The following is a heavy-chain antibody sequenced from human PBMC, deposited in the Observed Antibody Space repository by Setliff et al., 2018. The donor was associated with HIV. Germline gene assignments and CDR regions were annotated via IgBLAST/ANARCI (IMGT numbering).Heavy chain of an antibody. V-gene: IGHV4-38-2*01. Sequence: SETLSLTCAVSGYSISSGFYWGWIRQPPGKGREWIGTIYHSGSSYYNPSLKSRVTISVDTSKNQFSLKVSSVTAADTAVYYCARQSSGSPEYFQHWGQGTLVTVSS. D-gene: IGHD1-26*01. CDR3: ARQSSGSPEYFQH. J-gene: IGHJ1*01. CDR2: IYHSGSS. CDR1: GYSISSGFY.